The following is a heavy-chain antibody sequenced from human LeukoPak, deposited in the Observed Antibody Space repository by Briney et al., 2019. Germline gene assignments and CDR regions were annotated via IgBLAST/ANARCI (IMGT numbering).Heavy chain of an antibody. V-gene: IGHV3-21*01. D-gene: IGHD4-17*01. J-gene: IGHJ4*02. CDR2: ISSSSSYI. CDR3: ARDTDTVTTILDY. Sequence: GGSLRLSCAASGFTFSSYSMNWVRQAPGKGLEWVSSISSSSSYIYYADSVKGRFTISRDNAKNSLYPQMNSLRAEDTAVYYCARDTDTVTTILDYWGQGTLVTVSS. CDR1: GFTFSSYS.